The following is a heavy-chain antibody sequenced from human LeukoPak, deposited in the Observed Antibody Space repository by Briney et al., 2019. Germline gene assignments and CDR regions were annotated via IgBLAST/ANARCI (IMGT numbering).Heavy chain of an antibody. CDR3: AKEVAY. CDR1: GFTFSTYP. Sequence: GGSLRLSCTASGFTFSTYPMNWFRQAPGRGLEWVSYITGTGSTSLYADSVRGRFTISRDNDKDSLFLQMNSLRDEDTALYLCAKEVAYWGQGTLVTVSS. V-gene: IGHV3-48*02. J-gene: IGHJ4*02. CDR2: ITGTGSTS.